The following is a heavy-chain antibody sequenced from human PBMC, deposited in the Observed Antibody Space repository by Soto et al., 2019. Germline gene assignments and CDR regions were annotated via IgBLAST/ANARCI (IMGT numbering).Heavy chain of an antibody. CDR1: GGSVRSGGSY. D-gene: IGHD5-12*01. CDR3: AASDTPATNYYYAMDV. Sequence: XGTLYLPVTVSGGSVRSGGSYGSCIRRPPVKGLECIGYFYDSGSTNYNPSLRSRVTMSVDTSKNQFSLKLSSVTAADTAVYYCAASDTPATNYYYAMDVWGQGTTVTVSS. J-gene: IGHJ6*02. V-gene: IGHV4-61*08. CDR2: FYDSGST.